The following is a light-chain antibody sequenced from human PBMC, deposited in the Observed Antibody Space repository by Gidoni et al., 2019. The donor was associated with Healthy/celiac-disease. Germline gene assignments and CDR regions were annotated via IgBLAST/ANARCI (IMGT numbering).Light chain of an antibody. J-gene: IGKJ1*01. V-gene: IGKV3-15*01. CDR1: QSVSRN. CDR2: GAS. Sequence: EIVMTQSPATLSVSPGERATLSCRASQSVSRNLAWYQQKPGQAPRLLIYGASTRATGIPARFSGSESGTEFTLTISSLQSEDFAVYYCQQYNNWPPWTFGQGTKVEIK. CDR3: QQYNNWPPWT.